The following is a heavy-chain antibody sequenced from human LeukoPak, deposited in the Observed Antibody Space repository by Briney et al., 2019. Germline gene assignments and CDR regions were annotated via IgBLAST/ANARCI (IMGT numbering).Heavy chain of an antibody. CDR3: ARIANWFDP. Sequence: SETLSLTCAVYGGSFSGFYWSWIRQPPGKGLEWIGEINHSGSTNYNPSLKSRVTISVDTSKNQFSLKLSSVTAADTAVYYCARIANWFDPWGQGTLVTVSS. CDR2: INHSGST. V-gene: IGHV4-34*01. CDR1: GGSFSGFY. J-gene: IGHJ5*02.